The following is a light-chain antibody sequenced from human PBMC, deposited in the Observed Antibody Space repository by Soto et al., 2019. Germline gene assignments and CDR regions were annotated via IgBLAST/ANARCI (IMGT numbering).Light chain of an antibody. CDR2: SAS. J-gene: IGKJ1*01. V-gene: IGKV1-39*01. CDR3: AHIYTAQWT. Sequence: DIQVTQSPSSLPASLGDRVTITCRASENIKNYLIWYQQKPGKAPKLLIYSASTLKTGVPSRFSGSGSGTDFTFTIGSLQPDDFATYYCAHIYTAQWTFGQGTRVDLK. CDR1: ENIKNY.